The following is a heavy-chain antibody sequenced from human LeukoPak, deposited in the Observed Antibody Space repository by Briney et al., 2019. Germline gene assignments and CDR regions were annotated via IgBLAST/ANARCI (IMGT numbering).Heavy chain of an antibody. CDR2: IYDSGSI. V-gene: IGHV4-4*02. J-gene: IGHJ5*02. CDR3: AIRKYYDILTGYRKLPTSGFDP. Sequence: PSGTLSLTCAVSGGSISSSNWWSGGRPPPGKGQEWIGEIYDSGSINYNPSLKRRVTMSVDKSQPQFSLKLPSVPAADTPVYYCAIRKYYDILTGYRKLPTSGFDPWGQGTLVTVSS. D-gene: IGHD3-9*01. CDR1: GGSISSSNW.